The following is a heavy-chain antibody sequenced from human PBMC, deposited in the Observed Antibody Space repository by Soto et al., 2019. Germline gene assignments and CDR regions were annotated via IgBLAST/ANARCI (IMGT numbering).Heavy chain of an antibody. J-gene: IGHJ4*02. CDR2: VSFDGSNK. Sequence: QVQLVESGGGVVQPGRSLRLSCAASGFTFSTHAMHWVRQAPGKGLECVAIVSFDGSNKYYADSVKGRFTISRDNSKNTLYLQMSGLTPEDTAVYYCARAQTGITTTGGGRIDHWGQGTLVSVSS. CDR1: GFTFSTHA. D-gene: IGHD1-20*01. CDR3: ARAQTGITTTGGGRIDH. V-gene: IGHV3-30-3*01.